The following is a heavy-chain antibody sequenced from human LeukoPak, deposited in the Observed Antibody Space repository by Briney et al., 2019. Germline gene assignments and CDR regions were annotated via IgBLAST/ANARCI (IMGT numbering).Heavy chain of an antibody. J-gene: IGHJ6*03. CDR1: GGSFSGYY. D-gene: IGHD1-1*01. CDR3: ATRGKRALRPYYMDV. V-gene: IGHV4-34*01. Sequence: SETLSLTCAVYGGSFSGYYCSWIRQPPGKGLEWIGEINHSGSTNYNPSLKSRVTISVDTSKNQFSLKLSSVTAADTAVYYCATRGKRALRPYYMDVWGKGTTVTVSS. CDR2: INHSGST.